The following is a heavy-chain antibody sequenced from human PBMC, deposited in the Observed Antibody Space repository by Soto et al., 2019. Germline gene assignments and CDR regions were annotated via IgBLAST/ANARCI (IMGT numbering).Heavy chain of an antibody. CDR1: GGSISSGDYY. D-gene: IGHD3-3*01. Sequence: PSETLSLTCTVSGGSISSGDYYWSWIRQPPGKGLEWIGYIYYSGSTYYNPSLKSRVTISVDTSKNQFSLKLSSVTAADTAVYYCARAAFWSGYYTISGGMDVWGQGTTVTVSS. CDR2: IYYSGST. J-gene: IGHJ6*02. CDR3: ARAAFWSGYYTISGGMDV. V-gene: IGHV4-30-4*01.